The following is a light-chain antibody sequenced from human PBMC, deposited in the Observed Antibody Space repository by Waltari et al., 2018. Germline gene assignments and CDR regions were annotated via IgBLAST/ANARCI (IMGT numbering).Light chain of an antibody. V-gene: IGKV1-5*03. CDR1: LSVSSW. CDR2: QAS. Sequence: DIQMTQSPSTLSASVGDRVTITCRASLSVSSWLAWYQQKPGKAPKLLIYQASILESGVPSRFSGSGSGTDFTLTINGLQPDDFATYFCQKYNSYSTFGRGTRVDMK. CDR3: QKYNSYST. J-gene: IGKJ1*01.